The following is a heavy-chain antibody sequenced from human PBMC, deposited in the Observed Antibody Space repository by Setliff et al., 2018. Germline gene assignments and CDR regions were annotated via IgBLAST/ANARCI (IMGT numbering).Heavy chain of an antibody. J-gene: IGHJ4*02. V-gene: IGHV4-39*07. D-gene: IGHD3-22*01. Sequence: SETLSLTCTVSGGSISSNSYYWGWIRQPPGKGLEWIGSMYYGGSTYYNPSLKSRVTISIAQSKNQFSRKLSSVTAADTAVYYCARAPRYFDSTGSCYSFDDWGQGALVTVSS. CDR2: MYYGGST. CDR1: GGSISSNSYY. CDR3: ARAPRYFDSTGSCYSFDD.